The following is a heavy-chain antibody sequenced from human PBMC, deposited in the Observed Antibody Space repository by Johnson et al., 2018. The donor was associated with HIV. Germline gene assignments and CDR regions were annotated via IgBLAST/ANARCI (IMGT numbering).Heavy chain of an antibody. D-gene: IGHD3-22*01. CDR2: ISSSGSTI. CDR3: ARYHYYDSRLNDAFDI. J-gene: IGHJ3*02. CDR1: GFTFSDYY. Sequence: QVQLVESGGGVVRPGGSLRLSCAASGFTFSDYYMSWIRQAPGKGLEWVSYISSSGSTIYYAEPVKGRFTISRDNAKNSLYLQMNSLRAEDTAVYYCARYHYYDSRLNDAFDIWGQGTMVTVSS. V-gene: IGHV3-11*04.